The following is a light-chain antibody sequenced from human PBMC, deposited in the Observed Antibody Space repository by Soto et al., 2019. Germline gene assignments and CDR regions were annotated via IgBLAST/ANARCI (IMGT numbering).Light chain of an antibody. J-gene: IGLJ3*02. Sequence: QSALTQPASVSGSPGQAITISCTGTSRDVGGYNYVAWQQQHPGTAPKVIINEVSNRPSGVSNRFSGSKSGNTASLTISGLQAEDEADYYCSSYVSYSTFVVFGGGTQLTVL. V-gene: IGLV2-14*01. CDR1: SRDVGGYNY. CDR3: SSYVSYSTFVV. CDR2: EVS.